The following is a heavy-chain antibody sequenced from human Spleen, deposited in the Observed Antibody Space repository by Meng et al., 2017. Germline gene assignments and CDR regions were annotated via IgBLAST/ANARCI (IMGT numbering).Heavy chain of an antibody. V-gene: IGHV7-4-1*02. D-gene: IGHD4-23*01. CDR2: ISTYTGTP. CDR3: ARDEPTTVVTLGY. Sequence: ASVKVSCKASGGTFSSYAISWVRQAPGQGLEWMGWISTYTGTPTYAQGFTGRFVFSLDTSVSTAYLQISNLKAEDTAVYYCARDEPTTVVTLGYWGQGTLVTVSS. J-gene: IGHJ4*02. CDR1: GGTFSSYA.